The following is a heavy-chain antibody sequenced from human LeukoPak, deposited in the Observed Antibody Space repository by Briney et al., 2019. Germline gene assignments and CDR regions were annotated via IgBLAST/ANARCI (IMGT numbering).Heavy chain of an antibody. CDR1: GFTFSSYG. CDR3: AKGVWFGGAYYMDV. J-gene: IGHJ6*03. V-gene: IGHV3-33*06. CDR2: IWYDGSNK. Sequence: PAGGSLRLSRAASGFTFSSYGMHWVRQAPGKGLEWVAVIWYDGSNKYYADSVKGRFTISRDNSKNTLYLQMNSLRAEDTAVYYCAKGVWFGGAYYMDVWGKGTTVTVSS. D-gene: IGHD3-10*01.